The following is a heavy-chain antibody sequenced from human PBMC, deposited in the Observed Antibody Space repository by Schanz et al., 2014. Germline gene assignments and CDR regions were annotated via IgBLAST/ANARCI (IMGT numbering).Heavy chain of an antibody. D-gene: IGHD3-3*01. V-gene: IGHV3-48*01. CDR3: VRDSFVAFDY. J-gene: IGHJ4*02. CDR2: VSRSTPDI. Sequence: EVQLLESGGGLVQPGGSLRLSCAASGFTFSSYAMSRVRQAPGKGLEWVSYVSRSTPDIYYADSVKGRFTMSRDNAKNSVFLQMNSLRAEDTAVYYCVRDSFVAFDYWGQGTLVTVSS. CDR1: GFTFSSYA.